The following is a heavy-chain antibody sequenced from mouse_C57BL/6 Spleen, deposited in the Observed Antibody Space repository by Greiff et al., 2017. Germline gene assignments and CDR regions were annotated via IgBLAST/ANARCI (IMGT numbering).Heavy chain of an antibody. CDR1: GFSLTSYG. CDR2: ICRGGST. CDR3: VKKGEGGAMDY. Sequence: VQLQQSGPGLVQPSPCLYLSCTVSGFSLTSYGVHWVRQSPGKGLEWLGVICRGGSTDYNAAFLSRLSITRDNSKSQVFLKMNSLQADDTARFCCVKKGEGGAMDYWGQGTSLTVSS. V-gene: IGHV2-5*01. J-gene: IGHJ4*01.